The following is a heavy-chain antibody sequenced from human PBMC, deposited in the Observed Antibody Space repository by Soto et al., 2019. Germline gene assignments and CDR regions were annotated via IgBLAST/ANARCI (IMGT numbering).Heavy chain of an antibody. CDR2: VYFSGST. V-gene: IGHV4-61*08. Sequence: SETLSLTCSVSGDSVSSGDYYWSWIRQPPGKGLEWIGHVYFSGSTNYIPSLKSRLTMSVDTAKNQFSLKLNSVTAADTAVYYCARIPVDTYMIYWSDPWGQGTRVTVSS. J-gene: IGHJ5*02. CDR3: ARIPVDTYMIYWSDP. CDR1: GDSVSSGDYY. D-gene: IGHD3-16*01.